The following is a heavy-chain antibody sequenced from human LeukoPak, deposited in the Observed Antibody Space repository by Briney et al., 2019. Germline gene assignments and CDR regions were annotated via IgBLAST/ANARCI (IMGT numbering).Heavy chain of an antibody. CDR1: GFIFRSYE. CDR2: IDSSGSTI. J-gene: IGHJ4*02. CDR3: ARDGKPVAVAAIDH. Sequence: GGSLRLSCAASGFIFRSYEMNWVRQAPGKGLEWISYIDSSGSTIYYADSAKGRFAMSRDNARNSLYLEMNSLRAEDTAVYYCARDGKPVAVAAIDHWGQGTLVAVSS. D-gene: IGHD6-19*01. V-gene: IGHV3-48*03.